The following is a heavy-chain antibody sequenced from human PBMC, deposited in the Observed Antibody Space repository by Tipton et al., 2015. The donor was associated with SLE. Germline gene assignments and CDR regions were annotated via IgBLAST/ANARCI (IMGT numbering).Heavy chain of an antibody. CDR3: ARDVIDSGAFFDY. Sequence: SLRLSCTASGFIFSDHYMDWVRQAPGRGLEWVGRIRDKSKKYTTEYATSVKGRFTISRDDSENSLYLQMNNLKTEDTAVYYCARDVIDSGAFFDYWGQGTLVTVSS. V-gene: IGHV3-72*01. D-gene: IGHD1-26*01. CDR1: GFIFSDHY. CDR2: IRDKSKKYTT. J-gene: IGHJ4*02.